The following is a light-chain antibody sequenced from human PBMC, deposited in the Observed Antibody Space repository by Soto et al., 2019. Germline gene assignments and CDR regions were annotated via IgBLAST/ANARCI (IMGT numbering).Light chain of an antibody. CDR1: QSVSSN. CDR2: GAS. J-gene: IGKJ2*01. Sequence: EIVMTQSPATLSVSPGDRATLSCRASQSVSSNLAWYQQKPGQAPRLLIYGASTRATGIPARFSGSGSGTEFTLTISSLQSEDFAVYYCNHYNNFPPYTFGQGTKLEIK. V-gene: IGKV3-15*01. CDR3: NHYNNFPPYT.